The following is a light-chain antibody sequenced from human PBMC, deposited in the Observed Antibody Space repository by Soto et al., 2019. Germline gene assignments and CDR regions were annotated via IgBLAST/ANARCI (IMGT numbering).Light chain of an antibody. CDR1: QSISSW. CDR3: QRYNSYPGT. CDR2: DAS. V-gene: IGKV1-5*01. J-gene: IGKJ1*01. Sequence: DIQMTQSPSTLSASVGDRVTITCRASQSISSWLAWYQQKPGKAPKLLIYDASSLESGVPSRFSGSGSGTEFTLTISSLQPDDFAPYYCQRYNSYPGTFGVGTKVEIK.